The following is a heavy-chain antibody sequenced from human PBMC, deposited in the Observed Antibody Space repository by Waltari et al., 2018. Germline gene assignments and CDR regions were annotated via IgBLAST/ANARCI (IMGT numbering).Heavy chain of an antibody. Sequence: QVQLQESGPGLVKPSETLSLTCTVSGYSISSGYYWGWIRQPPGKGLEWIGSIYHSGSTYYTPSLKSRVPKSVDTAKNQFSRKRSSVTAADTAVYYCARVSSYYDSSGYPPYNWFDPWGQGTLVTVSS. V-gene: IGHV4-38-2*02. CDR2: IYHSGST. J-gene: IGHJ5*02. CDR3: ARVSSYYDSSGYPPYNWFDP. D-gene: IGHD3-22*01. CDR1: GYSISSGYY.